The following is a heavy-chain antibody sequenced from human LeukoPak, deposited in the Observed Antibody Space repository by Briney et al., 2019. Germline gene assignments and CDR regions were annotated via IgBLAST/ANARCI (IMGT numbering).Heavy chain of an antibody. Sequence: KPGGSLRLSCAASGFTFSSYSMNWVRQAPGKGLEWVSPISSSSSYIYYADSVKGRFTISRDNAKNSLYLQMNSLRAEDTAVYYCAREGGLYDILTGYPYYFDYWGQGTLVTVSS. CDR1: GFTFSSYS. V-gene: IGHV3-21*01. CDR2: ISSSSSYI. D-gene: IGHD3-9*01. CDR3: AREGGLYDILTGYPYYFDY. J-gene: IGHJ4*02.